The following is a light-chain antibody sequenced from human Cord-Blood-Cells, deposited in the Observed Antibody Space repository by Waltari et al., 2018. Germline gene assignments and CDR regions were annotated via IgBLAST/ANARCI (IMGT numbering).Light chain of an antibody. J-gene: IGLJ3*02. CDR1: RSDVGGYNY. CDR3: SSYTSSSTWV. CDR2: DVS. Sequence: QSALTQPASVSGSPGQSITISCTGTRSDVGGYNYVSWYQQHPGKAPKLMIYDVSNRPSGVSNRFSGSKSGNTASLTISGLQAEDEADYYCSSYTSSSTWVFGGG. V-gene: IGLV2-14*01.